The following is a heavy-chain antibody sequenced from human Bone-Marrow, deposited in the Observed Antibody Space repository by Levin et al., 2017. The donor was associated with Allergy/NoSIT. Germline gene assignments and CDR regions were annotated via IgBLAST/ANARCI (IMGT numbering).Heavy chain of an antibody. CDR1: GFTFSDHY. CDR3: AAGYCSGGSCYDFDY. J-gene: IGHJ4*02. CDR2: TRDKADSYTT. D-gene: IGHD2-15*01. Sequence: GGSLRLSCAASGFTFSDHYMDWVRQAPGKGLEWVGRTRDKADSYTTEYAASVKGRFTISRDDSKNSLYLQMNSLKTEDTAVYYCAAGYCSGGSCYDFDYWGQGTLVTVSS. V-gene: IGHV3-72*01.